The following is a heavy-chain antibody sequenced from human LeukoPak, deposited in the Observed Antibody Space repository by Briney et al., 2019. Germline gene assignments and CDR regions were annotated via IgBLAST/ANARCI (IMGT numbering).Heavy chain of an antibody. Sequence: LGESLKISCKGSGYSFTSYWIGWVRQMPGKGLEWMGIIYPGDSDTRYSPSFQGQVTISADRSISTAYLQWSSLKASDTAMYYCARQGYDILTGYPTSFDYWGQGTLVTVSS. CDR2: IYPGDSDT. CDR1: GYSFTSYW. D-gene: IGHD3-9*01. J-gene: IGHJ4*02. V-gene: IGHV5-51*01. CDR3: ARQGYDILTGYPTSFDY.